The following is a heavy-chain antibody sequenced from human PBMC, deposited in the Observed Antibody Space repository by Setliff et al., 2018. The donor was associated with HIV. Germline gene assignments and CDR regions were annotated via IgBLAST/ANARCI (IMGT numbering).Heavy chain of an antibody. D-gene: IGHD3-10*01. Sequence: PGGSLRLSCVGSGFTFNGYAMNWVRQAPGKGLEWVAFIRYDGSNQYYADSVKGRFTISGDYAKNSVYLQMNGLRVEDSAVYYCAREVLRGGDDAFGLWGRGTVVTVSS. V-gene: IGHV3-30*02. J-gene: IGHJ3*01. CDR1: GFTFNGYA. CDR3: AREVLRGGDDAFGL. CDR2: IRYDGSNQ.